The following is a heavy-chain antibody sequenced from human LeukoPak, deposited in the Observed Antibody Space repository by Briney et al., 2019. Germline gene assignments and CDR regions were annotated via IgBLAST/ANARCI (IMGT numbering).Heavy chain of an antibody. CDR1: GFTFSKYW. J-gene: IGHJ5*02. CDR2: MKQDGSEN. CDR3: ARALYSSSFHWFDR. D-gene: IGHD6-13*01. V-gene: IGHV3-7*04. Sequence: GGSLRLSCAASGFTFSKYWMSWVRPAPGKGLGWVANMKQDGSENYYVDSVKGRFTISRDNAKNSLYVQMNSLRAEDMAVYYCARALYSSSFHWFDRWGQGTLVTVSS.